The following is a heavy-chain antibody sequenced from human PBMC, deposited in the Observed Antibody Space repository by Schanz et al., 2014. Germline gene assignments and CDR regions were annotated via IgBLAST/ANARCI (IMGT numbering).Heavy chain of an antibody. CDR1: GFTFSSYA. D-gene: IGHD2-2*01. CDR3: ARAGYDADNWFDP. J-gene: IGHJ5*02. V-gene: IGHV3-23*04. CDR2: IGTSGGT. Sequence: VQLVDSGGGLVKPGGSLRLSCAASGFTFSSYAMSWVRQAPGKGLEWVSTIGTSGGTNYAESVKGRFTISRDNSKNTLYLQMNSLRAEDTAVYYCARAGYDADNWFDPWGQGTLVTVSS.